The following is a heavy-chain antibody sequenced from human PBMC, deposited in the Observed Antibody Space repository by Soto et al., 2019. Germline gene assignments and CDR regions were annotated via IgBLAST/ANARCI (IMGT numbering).Heavy chain of an antibody. CDR2: INADNGNT. V-gene: IGHV1-3*01. J-gene: IGHJ1*01. CDR3: ARTPEIYCSGGRCHPSGYFQH. Sequence: ASVKVSCKASGYTFTSCAIHWVRQAPGQSLEWMGWINADNGNTKYSQNFQGRVTITRDTSATTAYMELSSLSSEDTAVYYCARTPEIYCSGGRCHPSGYFQHWGQGTLVTVSS. CDR1: GYTFTSCA. D-gene: IGHD2-15*01.